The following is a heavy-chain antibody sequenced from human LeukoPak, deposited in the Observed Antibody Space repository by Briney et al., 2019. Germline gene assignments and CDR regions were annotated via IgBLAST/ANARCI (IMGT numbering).Heavy chain of an antibody. D-gene: IGHD3-22*01. CDR2: ISSNGGST. CDR3: AKDSRGTYYYDSSGYGHFDY. Sequence: PGGSLRLSCAASGFTFSSYAMHWVRQAPGKGLEYVSGISSNGGSTYYANSVKGRFTISRDNSKNTLYLQMNSLRAEDTAVYYCAKDSRGTYYYDSSGYGHFDYWGQGTLVTVSS. CDR1: GFTFSSYA. J-gene: IGHJ4*02. V-gene: IGHV3-64*01.